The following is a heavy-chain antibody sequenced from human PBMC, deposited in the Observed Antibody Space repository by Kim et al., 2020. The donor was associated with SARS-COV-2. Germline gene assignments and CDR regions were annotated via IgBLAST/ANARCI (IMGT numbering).Heavy chain of an antibody. CDR2: ISYDGSNK. CDR1: GFTFSSYA. V-gene: IGHV3-30-3*01. Sequence: GGSLRLSCAASGFTFSSYAMHWVRQAPGKGLEWVAVISYDGSNKYYADSVKGRFTISRDNSKNTLYLQMNSLRAEDTAVYYCARDEVGATTGKEIDYWGQGTLVTVST. D-gene: IGHD1-26*01. CDR3: ARDEVGATTGKEIDY. J-gene: IGHJ4*02.